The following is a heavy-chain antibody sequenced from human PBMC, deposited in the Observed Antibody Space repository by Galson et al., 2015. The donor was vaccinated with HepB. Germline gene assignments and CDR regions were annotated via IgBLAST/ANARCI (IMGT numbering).Heavy chain of an antibody. J-gene: IGHJ5*02. CDR1: GYTFTSYA. CDR3: ARRLEGLEQMVRMGSFDP. Sequence: SVKVSCKASGYTFTSYAMHWVRQAPGQRLEWMGWINAGNGNTKYSQKFQGRVTITRDTSASTAYMELSSLRSEDTAVYYCARRLEGLEQMVRMGSFDPWGQGTLVTVSS. V-gene: IGHV1-3*01. D-gene: IGHD3-10*01. CDR2: INAGNGNT.